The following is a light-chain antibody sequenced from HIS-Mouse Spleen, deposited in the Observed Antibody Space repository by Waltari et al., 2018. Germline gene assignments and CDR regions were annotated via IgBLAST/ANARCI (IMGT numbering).Light chain of an antibody. CDR3: QQYYSYPPWT. CDR2: AAS. V-gene: IGKV1-8*01. J-gene: IGKJ1*01. CDR1: QGSSSY. Sequence: AIRMTQSPSSLSASTGVRVTITCRASQGSSSYLAWYQQKPGKPPKLLIYAASTLQSGVPSRFSGSGSGTDFTLTISRLQSEDFATYYCQQYYSYPPWTFGQGTKVEIK.